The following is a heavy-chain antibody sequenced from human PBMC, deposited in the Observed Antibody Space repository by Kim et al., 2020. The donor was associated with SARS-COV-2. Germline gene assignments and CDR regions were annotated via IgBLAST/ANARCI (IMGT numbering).Heavy chain of an antibody. Sequence: ASVKVSCKASGYTFTSYHMHWVRQAPGQGLEWMGIINPSGGDTRYAQRFQGRVTVTRDTSTNTVYMELSSLRYEDTAVYYCARDPHHWTAGPLYYCDSWGQGTLVTVSS. D-gene: IGHD1-1*01. CDR1: GYTFTSYH. J-gene: IGHJ4*02. V-gene: IGHV1-46*01. CDR3: ARDPHHWTAGPLYYCDS. CDR2: INPSGGDT.